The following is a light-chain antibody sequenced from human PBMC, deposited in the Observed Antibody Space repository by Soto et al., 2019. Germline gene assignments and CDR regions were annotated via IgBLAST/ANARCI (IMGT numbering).Light chain of an antibody. CDR3: QQYYSYHLLT. CDR2: AAS. V-gene: IGKV1-9*01. J-gene: IGKJ4*01. CDR1: QSISSY. Sequence: DIKMTQSPSSLSASVGDTVIITCRSSQSISSYLNWYQEQPVKAPKLLXYAASTLQSGVPSRFSGSGSGTDFTLTISCLQSEDFANYYCQQYYSYHLLTFGGGTKVDIK.